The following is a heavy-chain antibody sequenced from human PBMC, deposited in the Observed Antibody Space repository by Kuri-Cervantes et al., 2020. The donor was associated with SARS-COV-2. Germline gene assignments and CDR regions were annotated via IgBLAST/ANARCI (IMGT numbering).Heavy chain of an antibody. J-gene: IGHJ5*02. CDR1: GYTFTSYD. V-gene: IGHV1-8*01. Sequence: ASVKVSCKASGYTFTSYDINWVRQATGQGLEWMGWMNPASGNTGYAQKFQGRVTMISNTSITTAYMELSSLTSEDTAVYYCARGHHLSNWFDPWGQGTLVTVSS. CDR3: ARGHHLSNWFDP. CDR2: MNPASGNT.